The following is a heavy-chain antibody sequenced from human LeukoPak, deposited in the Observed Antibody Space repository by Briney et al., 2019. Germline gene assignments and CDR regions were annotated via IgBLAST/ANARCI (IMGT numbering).Heavy chain of an antibody. Sequence: PSETLSLTCAVYGGSFSGYYWSWIRQPPGKGLEWIGEINHSGSTNYNPSLKSRVTISVDTSKNQFSLKLSSVTAADTAVYYCARYTRDYYDFWSGQREAFDIWGQGTMVTVSS. CDR2: INHSGST. V-gene: IGHV4-34*01. CDR1: GGSFSGYY. D-gene: IGHD3-3*01. CDR3: ARYTRDYYDFWSGQREAFDI. J-gene: IGHJ3*02.